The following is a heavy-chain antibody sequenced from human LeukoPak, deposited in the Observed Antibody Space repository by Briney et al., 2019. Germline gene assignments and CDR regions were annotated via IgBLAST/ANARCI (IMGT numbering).Heavy chain of an antibody. CDR3: ARDWGQLEAADY. J-gene: IGHJ4*02. D-gene: IGHD6-6*01. CDR2: ISSSSSYI. V-gene: IGHV3-21*01. Sequence: PGGSLRLSCAASGFTFSSYSMNWVRQAPGKGLEWVSSISSSSSYIYYADSVKGRFTISRDNAKNSLYLQMNSLRAEDTAVYYCARDWGQLEAADYWGQGTLVTVSS. CDR1: GFTFSSYS.